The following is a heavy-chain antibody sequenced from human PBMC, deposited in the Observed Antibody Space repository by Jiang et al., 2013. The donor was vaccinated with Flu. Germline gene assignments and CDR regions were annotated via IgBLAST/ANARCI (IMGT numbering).Heavy chain of an antibody. CDR3: TTAITWIRNRRADY. J-gene: IGHJ4*02. CDR2: IKSKTDGGTT. D-gene: IGHD5-18*01. Sequence: VQLLESGGGLVKPGGSLRLSCAASGFTFSNAWMSWVRQAPGKGLEWVGRIKSKTDGGTTDYAAPVKGRFTISRDDSKNTLYLQMNSLKTEDTAVYYCTTAITWIRNRRADYWGQGTLVTVSS. V-gene: IGHV3-15*01. CDR1: GFTFSNAW.